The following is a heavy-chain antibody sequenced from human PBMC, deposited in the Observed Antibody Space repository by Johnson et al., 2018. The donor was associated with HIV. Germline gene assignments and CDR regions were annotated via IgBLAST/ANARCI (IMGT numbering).Heavy chain of an antibody. D-gene: IGHD3-22*01. CDR3: VSDSSCYSGFDI. J-gene: IGHJ3*02. CDR1: GFIFSDHY. V-gene: IGHV3-72*01. CDR2: SRDKANTHTT. Sequence: VQLVESGGGLVQPGGSLRLSCAASGFIFSDHYMDWVRQAPGKGLEWVGRSRDKANTHTTEYAASVKGRFTISRDDAKSLLYLQMNSLKTEDTAVYYCVSDSSCYSGFDIWGQGTVVTVSS.